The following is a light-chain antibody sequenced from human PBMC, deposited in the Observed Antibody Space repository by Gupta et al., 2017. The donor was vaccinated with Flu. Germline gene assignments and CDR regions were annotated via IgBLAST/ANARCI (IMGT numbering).Light chain of an antibody. CDR1: QSISSY. V-gene: IGKV1-39*01. Sequence: DIQMTQYPSSLSASVGDRATITCRASQSISSYLDWYQQKPGKAPKLLIYAASSLQSGIPARFSGSGSGTEFTLTISSLQPEDFAAYYCQQSNSSPSTFGQGTQVEIK. J-gene: IGKJ1*01. CDR2: AAS. CDR3: QQSNSSPST.